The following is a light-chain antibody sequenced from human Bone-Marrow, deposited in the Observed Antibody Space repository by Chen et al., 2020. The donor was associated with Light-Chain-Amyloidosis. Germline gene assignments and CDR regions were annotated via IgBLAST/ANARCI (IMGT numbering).Light chain of an antibody. Sequence: DVQMTQSTSSLSASVGDRVTITCRASQSISGYLNWYQQKPGKAPKVLIYAASSLQSGVPSRFSGSGSGTDFTLTISSLQPEDFATYYCQQSYSTPLTFGGGTKVEIK. CDR2: AAS. J-gene: IGKJ4*01. CDR3: QQSYSTPLT. V-gene: IGKV1-39*01. CDR1: QSISGY.